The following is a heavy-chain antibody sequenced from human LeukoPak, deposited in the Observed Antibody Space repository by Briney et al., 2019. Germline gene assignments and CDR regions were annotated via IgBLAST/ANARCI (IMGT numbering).Heavy chain of an antibody. D-gene: IGHD6-6*01. V-gene: IGHV3-21*05. CDR3: ARSIEGNGLDV. Sequence: GGSLRLSCEGSGITLRSYIIHWVRQTPGKGLEWVSYLSNRNVVYYADSVKGRFTISRDYTKNSLYLEIYSLRAEDTAVYYCARSIEGNGLDVWGQGTTVTVSS. CDR2: LSNRNVV. CDR1: GITLRSYI. J-gene: IGHJ6*02.